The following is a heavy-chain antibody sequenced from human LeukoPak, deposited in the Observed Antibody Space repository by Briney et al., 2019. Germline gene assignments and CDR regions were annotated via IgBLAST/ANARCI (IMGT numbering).Heavy chain of an antibody. V-gene: IGHV4-59*01. CDR1: GASISSYY. CDR3: ARENPSGYYNRPIDY. CDR2: IYYSGSI. J-gene: IGHJ4*02. Sequence: SETLSLICTVSGASISSYYWSWIRQPPGKGLEWIGDIYYSGSIKYNPSLKSRVTMSVDTSKNQFSLKLSSVTAADTAIYYCARENPSGYYNRPIDYWGQGTLVTVSS. D-gene: IGHD3-22*01.